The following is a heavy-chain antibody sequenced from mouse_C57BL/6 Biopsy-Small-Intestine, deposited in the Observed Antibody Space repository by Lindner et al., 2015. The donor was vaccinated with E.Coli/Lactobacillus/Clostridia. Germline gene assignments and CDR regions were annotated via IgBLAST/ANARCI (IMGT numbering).Heavy chain of an antibody. CDR1: GYTFTDFY. CDR2: INPNSGVT. Sequence: SVKVSCKASGYTFTDFYINWIRQAPGQGLEWMGWINPNSGVTNYAQKFQGRVTMTRDTSVSTAYMELTRLTSGDTAMFYCARAFTLMGSRDYWGQGTLVSVSS. J-gene: IGHJ4*01. V-gene: IGHV1-84*02. CDR3: ARAFTLMGSRDY. D-gene: IGHD2-3*01.